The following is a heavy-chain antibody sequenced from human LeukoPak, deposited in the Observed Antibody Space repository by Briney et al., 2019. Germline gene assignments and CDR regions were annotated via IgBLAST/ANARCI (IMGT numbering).Heavy chain of an antibody. Sequence: SETLSLTCTVSGGSISSSSYYWGWIRQPPGKGLEWIGRIYYSGSTYYNPSLKSRVTISIDTSKTQFSLKLNSVTPADTAVYYCARHFGVDTAMSANFDYWGQGTLVTVSS. CDR3: ARHFGVDTAMSANFDY. V-gene: IGHV4-39*01. CDR1: GGSISSSSYY. CDR2: IYYSGST. D-gene: IGHD5-18*01. J-gene: IGHJ4*02.